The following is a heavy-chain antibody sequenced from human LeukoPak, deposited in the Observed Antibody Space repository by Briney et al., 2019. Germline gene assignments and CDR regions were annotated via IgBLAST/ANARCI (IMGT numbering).Heavy chain of an antibody. V-gene: IGHV5-51*01. CDR3: ARQSVYCSSTSCYTGWFDP. Sequence: GESLKISCKGSGYSFTSYWIGWVRQMPGKGLEWMGIIYPGDSDTRYSPSFQGQDTISAVKSISTAYLQWSSLKASDTAMYYCARQSVYCSSTSCYTGWFDPWGQGTLVTVSS. J-gene: IGHJ5*02. D-gene: IGHD2-2*02. CDR2: IYPGDSDT. CDR1: GYSFTSYW.